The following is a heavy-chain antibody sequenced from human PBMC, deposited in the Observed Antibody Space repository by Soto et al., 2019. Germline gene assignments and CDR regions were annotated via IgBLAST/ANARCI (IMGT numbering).Heavy chain of an antibody. CDR1: GYSINSDYY. J-gene: IGHJ4*02. D-gene: IGHD3-10*01. V-gene: IGHV4-38-2*01. CDR3: AKKGYYPSGKINLFGS. CDR2: VDHSGRT. Sequence: SETLSLTCAVSGYSINSDYYWGWIRQPPGKGLEWIGSVDHSGRTYYSPSLRSRLTIFIDTSKNQFSLRLTSVTAADTAMYFCAKKGYYPSGKINLFGSWGPGTLVTVSP.